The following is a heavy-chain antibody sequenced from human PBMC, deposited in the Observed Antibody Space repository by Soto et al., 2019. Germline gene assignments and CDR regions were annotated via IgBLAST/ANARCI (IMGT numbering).Heavy chain of an antibody. Sequence: SLKISCAASGFTFSDYYMSWIRQAPGKGLEWVSYISSSGSTIYYADSVKGRFTISRDNAKNSLYLQMNSLRAEDTAVYYCARGGYTLIPTDYWGQGTLVTVSS. CDR1: GFTFSDYY. CDR2: ISSSGSTI. J-gene: IGHJ4*02. V-gene: IGHV3-11*01. D-gene: IGHD5-18*01. CDR3: ARGGYTLIPTDY.